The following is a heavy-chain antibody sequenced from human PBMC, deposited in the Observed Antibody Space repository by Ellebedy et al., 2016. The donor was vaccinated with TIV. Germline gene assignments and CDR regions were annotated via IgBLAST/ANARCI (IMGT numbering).Heavy chain of an antibody. Sequence: GESLKISCAASGFTFSSYWMTWVRQAPGKGLEWVANIRQDGSRVNYVDSVKGRFTISRDNAKNSLHLQMNDLRAEDTAVYYCARDSGSGAFDIWGQGTLVTVSS. CDR1: GFTFSSYW. V-gene: IGHV3-7*01. D-gene: IGHD3-10*01. CDR3: ARDSGSGAFDI. J-gene: IGHJ3*02. CDR2: IRQDGSRV.